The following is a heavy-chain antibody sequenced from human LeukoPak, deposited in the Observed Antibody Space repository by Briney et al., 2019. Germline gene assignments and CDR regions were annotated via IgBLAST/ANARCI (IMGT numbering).Heavy chain of an antibody. D-gene: IGHD2-2*03. CDR1: GGSISSYY. CDR2: IYYSGST. Sequence: PSETLSLTCTVSGGSISSYYWSRIRQPPGKGLEWIGYIYYSGSTNYNPSLKSRVTISVDTSKNQFSLKLSSVTAADTAVYYCARLDANWFDPWGQGTLVTVSS. J-gene: IGHJ5*02. CDR3: ARLDANWFDP. V-gene: IGHV4-59*08.